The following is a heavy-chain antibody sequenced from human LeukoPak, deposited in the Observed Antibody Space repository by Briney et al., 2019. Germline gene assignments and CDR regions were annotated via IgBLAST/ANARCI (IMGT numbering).Heavy chain of an antibody. Sequence: SETLSLTCTVSGGSISSYYWSWVRQPAGKGLEWIGRIYTSGSTNYNPSLKSRVTMSVDTSKNQFSLKLSSVTAADTAVYYCARDHADDFWSGYYYNWFDPWGQGTLVTVSS. CDR1: GGSISSYY. CDR3: ARDHADDFWSGYYYNWFDP. CDR2: IYTSGST. V-gene: IGHV4-4*07. D-gene: IGHD3-3*01. J-gene: IGHJ5*02.